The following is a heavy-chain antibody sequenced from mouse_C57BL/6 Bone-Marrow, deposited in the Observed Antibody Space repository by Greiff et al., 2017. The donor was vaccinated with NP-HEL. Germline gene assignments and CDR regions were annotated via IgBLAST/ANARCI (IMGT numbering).Heavy chain of an antibody. D-gene: IGHD5-1*01. V-gene: IGHV1-82*01. CDR3: ARKYYYYAMDY. CDR2: IYPGDGDT. J-gene: IGHJ4*01. CDR1: GYAFSSSW. Sequence: QVQLQQSGPELVKPGASVKISCKASGYAFSSSWMNWVKQRPGKGLEWIGRIYPGDGDTNYNGKFKGKATLTADKSSSTAYMQLSSLTSEDSAVYFCARKYYYYAMDYWGQGTSVTVSS.